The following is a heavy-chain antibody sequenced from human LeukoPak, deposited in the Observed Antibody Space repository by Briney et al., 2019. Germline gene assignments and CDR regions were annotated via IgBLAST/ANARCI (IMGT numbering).Heavy chain of an antibody. D-gene: IGHD3-10*01. Sequence: GTSLRLSCAASGFTFSDYGMHWVRQAPGKGLEWVAVISYDGSNKYYADSVKGRFTISRDNSKNTLYLQMNSLRAEDTAVYYCAKAGGFGELYADYFDYWGQGTLVTVSS. CDR2: ISYDGSNK. CDR1: GFTFSDYG. J-gene: IGHJ4*02. V-gene: IGHV3-30*18. CDR3: AKAGGFGELYADYFDY.